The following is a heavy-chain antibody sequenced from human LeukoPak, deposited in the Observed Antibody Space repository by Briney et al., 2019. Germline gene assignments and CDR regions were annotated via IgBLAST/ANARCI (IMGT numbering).Heavy chain of an antibody. CDR1: GYRFINYR. CDR3: ARLDEDFYYDGSGYYF. D-gene: IGHD3-22*01. Sequence: GESLKISCRGSGYRFINYRIAWVRQMPGKGLEWMGIIYPGDSETTYSPSFQGQVTISVDKSINTAYLQWSSLKTSDTAMYYCARLDEDFYYDGSGYYFWGQGTLVTVSS. CDR2: IYPGDSET. V-gene: IGHV5-51*01. J-gene: IGHJ4*02.